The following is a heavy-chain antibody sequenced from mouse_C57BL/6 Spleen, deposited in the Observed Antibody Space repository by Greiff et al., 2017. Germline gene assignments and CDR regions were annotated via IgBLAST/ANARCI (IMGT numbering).Heavy chain of an antibody. CDR1: GYAFSSSW. Sequence: QVQLQQSGPELVKPGASVKISCKASGYAFSSSWMNWVKQRPGKGLEWIGRIYPGDGDTNYNGKFKGKATLTADKSSSTAYMQLSSLTSEDSAVYFCARKELSYYGSRVPYWYFDVWGTGTTVTVSS. D-gene: IGHD1-1*01. CDR3: ARKELSYYGSRVPYWYFDV. J-gene: IGHJ1*03. CDR2: IYPGDGDT. V-gene: IGHV1-82*01.